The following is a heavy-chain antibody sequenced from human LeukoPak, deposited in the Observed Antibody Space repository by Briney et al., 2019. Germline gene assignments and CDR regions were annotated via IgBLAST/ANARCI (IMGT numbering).Heavy chain of an antibody. CDR3: ARGDITVIVVIPDAIDI. D-gene: IGHD3-22*01. Sequence: GGSLRLSCAASGFNFNTYTMNWVRQAPGKGLEWVSSISSDSSNIYYADAVHGRFTVSRDNAKYALYLQMNSLRAEGTAVYYCARGDITVIVVIPDAIDIWGQGIMVAVCS. V-gene: IGHV3-21*01. J-gene: IGHJ3*02. CDR1: GFNFNTYT. CDR2: ISSDSSNI.